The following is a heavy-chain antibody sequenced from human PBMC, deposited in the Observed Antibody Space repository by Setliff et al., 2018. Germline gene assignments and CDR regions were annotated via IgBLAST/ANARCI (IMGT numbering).Heavy chain of an antibody. Sequence: SETLSLTCAVYGGSFSGYYWSWIRQPPGKGLEWIGEINHSGSTNYNPSLKSRVTISVDTSKNQFSLTLSSVTAADTAVYYCATSYSGSYYGYWGQGTLVTVSS. CDR3: ATSYSGSYYGY. J-gene: IGHJ4*02. D-gene: IGHD1-26*01. CDR2: INHSGST. V-gene: IGHV4-34*01. CDR1: GGSFSGYY.